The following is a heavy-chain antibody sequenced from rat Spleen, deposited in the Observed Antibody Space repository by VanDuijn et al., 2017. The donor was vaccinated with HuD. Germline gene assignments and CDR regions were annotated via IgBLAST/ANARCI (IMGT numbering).Heavy chain of an antibody. D-gene: IGHD1-2*01. V-gene: IGHV5-22*01. CDR3: ARPCSRRYVMDA. Sequence: EVQLVESGGGLVQPGRSLKLSCAASVFTFSDYYMAWVRLAPKKGLEWVASISYEGSCTYYGDSVKGRFTISIDNAKSTLYLQMNSLRSEDTATYYCARPCSRRYVMDAWGQGASVTVSS. CDR2: ISYEGSCT. J-gene: IGHJ4*01. CDR1: VFTFSDYY.